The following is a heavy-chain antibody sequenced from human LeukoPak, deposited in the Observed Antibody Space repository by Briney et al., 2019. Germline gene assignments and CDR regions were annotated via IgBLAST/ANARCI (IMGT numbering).Heavy chain of an antibody. D-gene: IGHD3-3*01. Sequence: GGSLRLSCAASGFXFSSYGINWVRQAPGKGLEWVLYITSSGGAIYYTDSVKGRFTISRDNAKNSLYLQMNSLRAEDTAVYYCARPPSITNPYYGMDVWGQGTTVTVSS. CDR3: ARPPSITNPYYGMDV. CDR1: GFXFSSYG. V-gene: IGHV3-48*03. CDR2: ITSSGGAI. J-gene: IGHJ6*02.